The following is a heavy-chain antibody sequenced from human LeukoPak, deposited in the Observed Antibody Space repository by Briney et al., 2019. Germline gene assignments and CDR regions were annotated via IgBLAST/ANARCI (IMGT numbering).Heavy chain of an antibody. D-gene: IGHD6-19*01. Sequence: SVKVSCKASGGTFSSYAISWVRQAPGQGLEWMGGIIPIFGTANYAQKFQGRVTITADESTSTAYMELSSLRSEDTAVYYCARCPTSPGIAVAGDYYYYGMDVWGQGTTVTVSS. CDR2: IIPIFGTA. CDR3: ARCPTSPGIAVAGDYYYYGMDV. V-gene: IGHV1-69*13. CDR1: GGTFSSYA. J-gene: IGHJ6*02.